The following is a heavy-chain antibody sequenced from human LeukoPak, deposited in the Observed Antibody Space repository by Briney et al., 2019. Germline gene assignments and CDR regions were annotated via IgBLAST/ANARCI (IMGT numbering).Heavy chain of an antibody. J-gene: IGHJ5*02. V-gene: IGHV3-74*01. CDR2: IKGDGIST. D-gene: IGHD5-18*01. CDR3: AKDRGNNYGLGVS. Sequence: GGSLRLSCAASGFDFSSNWMHWVRHAPGQGLVWVSRIKGDGISTNYADAVKGRFTISRDNSKSTLYLQVSSLRAEDTAVYYCAKDRGNNYGLGVSWGQGTLVTVSS. CDR1: GFDFSSNW.